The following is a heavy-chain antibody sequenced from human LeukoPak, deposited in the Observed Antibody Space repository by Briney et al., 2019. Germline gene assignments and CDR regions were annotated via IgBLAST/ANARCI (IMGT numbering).Heavy chain of an antibody. CDR3: AKDLETYYYGSGRGGLDY. CDR2: ISGSGGST. Sequence: PGGSLRLSCAASGFTFSSYAMSWVRQAPGKGLEWVSAISGSGGSTYYADSVKGRFTISRDNSKNTLYLQMNSLRAEDTAVYYCAKDLETYYYGSGRGGLDYWGQGTLVTVSS. D-gene: IGHD3-10*01. CDR1: GFTFSSYA. J-gene: IGHJ4*02. V-gene: IGHV3-23*01.